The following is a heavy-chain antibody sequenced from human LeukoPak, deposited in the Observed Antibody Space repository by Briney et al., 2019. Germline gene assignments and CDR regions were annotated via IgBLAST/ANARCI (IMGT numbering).Heavy chain of an antibody. Sequence: PGGSLRLSCAASGFTVSSNYMTWVRQAPGKGLEWVSVIYSNNITFYADSVKGRFTISRDNSKNTLYLQMNSLRAEDTAVYYRAKGITVMMVAPGYWGQGTLVTVSS. CDR1: GFTVSSNY. CDR3: AKGITVMMVAPGY. J-gene: IGHJ4*02. D-gene: IGHD3-22*01. V-gene: IGHV3-53*01. CDR2: IYSNNIT.